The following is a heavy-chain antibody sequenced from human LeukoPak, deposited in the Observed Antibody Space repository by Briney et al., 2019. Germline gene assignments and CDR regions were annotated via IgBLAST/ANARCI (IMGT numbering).Heavy chain of an antibody. CDR1: GGSFSGYY. D-gene: IGHD1-26*01. CDR2: INHSGST. Sequence: SETLSLTCAVYGGSFSGYYWSWIRQPPGKGLEWIGEINHSGSTNYNPSLKSRVTISVDTSKNQFSLNLSSVTAADTAVYYCAREYPKGGSYRFDHWGQGTLVTVSS. J-gene: IGHJ5*02. V-gene: IGHV4-34*01. CDR3: AREYPKGGSYRFDH.